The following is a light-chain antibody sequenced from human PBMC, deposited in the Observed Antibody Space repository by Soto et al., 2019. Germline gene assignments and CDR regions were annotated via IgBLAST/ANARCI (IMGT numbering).Light chain of an antibody. J-gene: IGLJ1*01. CDR2: DVY. CDR1: SSDVGRYTY. Sequence: QSVLAQPASVSGSPGQSITISCAGTSSDVGRYTYVSWYQQHPGKAPKLIIYDVYNRPSGVSNRFSGSKSGNTASLTISGLQAEDEADYYCTSYTSTSTPYVFGGGTKVTVL. CDR3: TSYTSTSTPYV. V-gene: IGLV2-14*01.